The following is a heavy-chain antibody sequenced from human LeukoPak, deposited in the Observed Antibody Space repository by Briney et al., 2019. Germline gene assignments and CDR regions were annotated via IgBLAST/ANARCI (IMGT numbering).Heavy chain of an antibody. CDR2: IIPIFGTA. CDR3: ARDNFLLPGIAAAANYYMDV. CDR1: GGTFSSYA. V-gene: IGHV1-69*06. J-gene: IGHJ6*03. D-gene: IGHD6-13*01. Sequence: SVKVSCKASGGTFSSYAISWVRQAPGQGLEWMGGIIPIFGTANYAQKFQGRVTITADKSTSTAYMELSSLRSEDTAVYYCARDNFLLPGIAAAANYYMDVWGKGTTVTVSS.